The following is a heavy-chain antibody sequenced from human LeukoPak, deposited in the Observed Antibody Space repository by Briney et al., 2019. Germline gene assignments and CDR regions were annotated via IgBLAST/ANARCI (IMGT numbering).Heavy chain of an antibody. CDR1: GGSISSGGYY. J-gene: IGHJ4*02. D-gene: IGHD1-26*01. CDR2: IYYSGST. CDR3: ARFIVGADYFDY. V-gene: IGHV4-31*03. Sequence: SETLSLTCTVSGGSISSGGYYWSWIRQHPGKGLERIGYIYYSGSTYYNPSLESRVTISVDTSKNQFSLKLSSVTAADTAVYYCARFIVGADYFDYWGQGTLVTVSS.